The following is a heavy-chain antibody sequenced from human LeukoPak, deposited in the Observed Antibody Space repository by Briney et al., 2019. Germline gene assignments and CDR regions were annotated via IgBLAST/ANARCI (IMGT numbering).Heavy chain of an antibody. D-gene: IGHD1-1*01. CDR2: INNDGSTT. Sequence: GGSLRLSCAASGFTFTNAWMSWVRQTPGKGLVWVSRINNDGSTTNYADSLKGRFTISRDTAKNTLYLQVNSLRGDDTAVYYCAKGQGGATLFDYWGQGTLVSVSS. V-gene: IGHV3-74*01. CDR1: GFTFTNAW. CDR3: AKGQGGATLFDY. J-gene: IGHJ4*02.